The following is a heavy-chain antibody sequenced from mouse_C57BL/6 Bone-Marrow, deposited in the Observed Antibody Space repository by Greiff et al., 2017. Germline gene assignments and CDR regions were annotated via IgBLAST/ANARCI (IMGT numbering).Heavy chain of an antibody. J-gene: IGHJ4*01. V-gene: IGHV1-69*01. CDR2: IDPSDSYI. D-gene: IGHD2-3*01. CDR1: GYTFTSYW. Sequence: QVQLKESGAELVMPGASVKLSCKASGYTFTSYWMHWVKQRPGQGLEWIGEIDPSDSYINYNQKFKGKSTLTVDKSYSTAYMQLSSLTSEDSAVYYCARESYDGYCAMDYWGQGTSVTVSS. CDR3: ARESYDGYCAMDY.